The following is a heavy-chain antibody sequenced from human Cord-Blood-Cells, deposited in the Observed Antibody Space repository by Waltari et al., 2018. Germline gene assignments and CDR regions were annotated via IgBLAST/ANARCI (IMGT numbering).Heavy chain of an antibody. J-gene: IGHJ6*02. V-gene: IGHV3-23*01. CDR1: GFTFSSYA. CDR2: ISGSGGST. D-gene: IGHD2-21*01. CDR3: AKEAGLLYGMDV. Sequence: EVQLLESGGGLVQPGGSLRLSCAASGFTFSSYAMSWVRQAPGKGVEWVSAISGSGGSTYYADSVEGRFTSSRDNSKNTLYLQMNSLRAEDTAVYYCAKEAGLLYGMDVWGQGTTVTVSS.